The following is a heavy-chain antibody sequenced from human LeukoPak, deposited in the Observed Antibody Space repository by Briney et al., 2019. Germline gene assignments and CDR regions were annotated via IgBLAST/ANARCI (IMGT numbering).Heavy chain of an antibody. Sequence: GGSLRLSCAASGLTFSNYWMHWVRQAPGKGLEWVSLIYTDGRTTFYADSVQGRFTISRDNARNTLYLQMNSLRAGDTAVYYCASVSGSRGSAFDVWGQGTMVTVSS. CDR1: GLTFSNYW. V-gene: IGHV3-74*01. CDR2: IYTDGRTT. D-gene: IGHD1-26*01. J-gene: IGHJ3*01. CDR3: ASVSGSRGSAFDV.